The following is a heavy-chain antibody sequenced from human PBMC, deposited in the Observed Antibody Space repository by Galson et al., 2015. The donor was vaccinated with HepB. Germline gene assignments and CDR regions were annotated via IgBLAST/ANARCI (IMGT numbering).Heavy chain of an antibody. D-gene: IGHD4-17*01. V-gene: IGHV3-73*01. Sequence: SLRLSCAASGFTFSGSAMHWVRQASGKGLEWVGRIRSKANSYATAYAASVKGRFTISRDDSKNTAYLQMNSLKTEDTAVYCCTRHTPTVTTWYYYMDVWAKGPRSPSP. CDR1: GFTFSGSA. CDR3: TRHTPTVTTWYYYMDV. CDR2: IRSKANSYAT. J-gene: IGHJ6*03.